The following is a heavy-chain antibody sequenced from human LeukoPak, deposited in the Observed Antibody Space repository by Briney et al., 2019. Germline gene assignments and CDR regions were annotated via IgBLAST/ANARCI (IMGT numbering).Heavy chain of an antibody. J-gene: IGHJ4*02. CDR3: AKSGYNRFDF. V-gene: IGHV3-23*01. CDR2: ISGSGSGGST. CDR1: GFTLSNSA. D-gene: IGHD5-24*01. Sequence: GGSLRLSCAASGFTLSNSAMSWVRQAPGKGLEWVSNISGSGSGGSTYYADSVKGRFTISRDNSKNTLYLQMNSLRAEDTAVYYCAKSGYNRFDFWGQGTLVTVSS.